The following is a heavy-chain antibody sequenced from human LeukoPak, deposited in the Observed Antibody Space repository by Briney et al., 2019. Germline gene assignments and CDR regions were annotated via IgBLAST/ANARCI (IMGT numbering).Heavy chain of an antibody. CDR2: VYYSGST. CDR1: SGSISTYY. Sequence: SETLSLTCTVSSGSISTYYWNWIRQPPGKGLEWIGSVYYSGSTNYNPSLKSRLTISVDTSKNRFSLKLSSVTAADTAVFYCARGGSRSYTSSTLDYWGQGALVTVSS. V-gene: IGHV4-59*01. CDR3: ARGGSRSYTSSTLDY. J-gene: IGHJ4*02. D-gene: IGHD6-6*01.